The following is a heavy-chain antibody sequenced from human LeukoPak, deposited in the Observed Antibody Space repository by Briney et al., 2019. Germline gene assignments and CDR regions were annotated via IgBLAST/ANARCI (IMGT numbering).Heavy chain of an antibody. D-gene: IGHD5-12*01. Sequence: PGGSLRLSCAASGFTFSSYAMSWVRQAPGKGLEWVSAISGSGGSTYYADSVKGRFTISRDNAKNSLSLQLNSLSAEDTALYYCARSRSGYYEDYWGQGTLVTVSS. V-gene: IGHV3-23*01. J-gene: IGHJ4*02. CDR2: ISGSGGST. CDR1: GFTFSSYA. CDR3: ARSRSGYYEDY.